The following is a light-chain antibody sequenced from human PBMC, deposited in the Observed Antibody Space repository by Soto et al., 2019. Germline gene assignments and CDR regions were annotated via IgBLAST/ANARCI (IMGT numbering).Light chain of an antibody. CDR3: ASWDDGLTGYV. CDR1: NSNIGRNT. Sequence: QSVLTQPPSASGTPGQRVTISCSGSNSNIGRNTVNWYQQLPGTAPKLLIYRNNQRPSGVPDRFSGSKSGTSASLAISGLQSDDESDYYCASWDDGLTGYVFGTGTKVTV. J-gene: IGLJ1*01. V-gene: IGLV1-44*01. CDR2: RNN.